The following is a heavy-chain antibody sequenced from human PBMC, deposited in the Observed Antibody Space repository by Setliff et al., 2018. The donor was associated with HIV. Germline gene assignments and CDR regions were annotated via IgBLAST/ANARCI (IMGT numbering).Heavy chain of an antibody. CDR1: GYTFTDNY. CDR3: ARDYIHVFDI. J-gene: IGHJ3*02. CDR2: INSASGGT. V-gene: IGHV1-2*02. Sequence: RPSVKVSCKASGYTFTDNYIHWVRQAPGQGLEWMAWINSASGGTNYAQNFQGRVTVTRDTSINTVYLEVNGLKSDDTAVYYCARDYIHVFDIWGQGTMVTVSS.